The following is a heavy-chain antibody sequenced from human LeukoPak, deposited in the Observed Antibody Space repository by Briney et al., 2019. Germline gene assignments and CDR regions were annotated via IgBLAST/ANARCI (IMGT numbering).Heavy chain of an antibody. CDR2: ISYDGSNK. Sequence: GGSLRLSCAASGFTFSSYGMHWVRQAPGKGLEWVAVISYDGSNKYYADSVKGRFTISRDNSKNTLYLQMNSLRPEDTAVYYCAKVIYCSSTSCYEVDYWGQGTLVTVSS. D-gene: IGHD2-2*01. CDR3: AKVIYCSSTSCYEVDY. CDR1: GFTFSSYG. V-gene: IGHV3-30*18. J-gene: IGHJ4*02.